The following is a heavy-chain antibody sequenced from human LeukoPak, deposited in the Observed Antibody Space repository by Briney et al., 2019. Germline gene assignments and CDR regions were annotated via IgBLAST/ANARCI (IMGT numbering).Heavy chain of an antibody. CDR3: ASGMITFGGVIVNNAFDI. CDR1: GFTVSSNY. CDR2: IYSGGST. D-gene: IGHD3-16*02. J-gene: IGHJ3*02. Sequence: VGSLRLSCAASGFTVSSNYMSWVRQAPGKGLEWVSVIYSGGSTYYADSVKGRFTISRDNSKNTLYLQMNSLRAEDTAVYYCASGMITFGGVIVNNAFDIWGQGTTVTVSS. V-gene: IGHV3-66*01.